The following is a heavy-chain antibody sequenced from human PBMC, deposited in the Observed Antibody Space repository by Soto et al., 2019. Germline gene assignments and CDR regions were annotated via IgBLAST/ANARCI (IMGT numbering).Heavy chain of an antibody. CDR3: AREGIAAS. CDR1: GFTFSSYA. Sequence: QVQLVESGGGVVQPGRSLRLSCAASGFTFSSYAMHWVRQAPGKGLEWVAVISYDGSNKYYADSVKGRFTISRDNSKNTLYLQMNSLRAEDTAVYYCAREGIAASWGQGTMVTVSS. D-gene: IGHD6-13*01. J-gene: IGHJ3*01. V-gene: IGHV3-30-3*01. CDR2: ISYDGSNK.